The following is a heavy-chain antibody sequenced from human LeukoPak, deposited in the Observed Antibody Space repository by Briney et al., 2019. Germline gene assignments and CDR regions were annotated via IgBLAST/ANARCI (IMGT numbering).Heavy chain of an antibody. V-gene: IGHV3-43*02. CDR3: AKNYYGSATYYKPFDS. D-gene: IGHD3-10*01. Sequence: PGGSLRLSCAASGFPFDDFAMHWVRQAPGKGLEWVSLISGDGGTTYYADSVKGRFTISRDNSKNSLYLQINRLRPEDTAFYYCAKNYYGSATYYKPFDSWGLGTLVTVSS. CDR2: ISGDGGTT. J-gene: IGHJ4*02. CDR1: GFPFDDFA.